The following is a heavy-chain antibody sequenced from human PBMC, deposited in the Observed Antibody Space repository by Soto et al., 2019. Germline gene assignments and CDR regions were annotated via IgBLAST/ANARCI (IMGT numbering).Heavy chain of an antibody. CDR1: GASISGGEYY. V-gene: IGHV4-30-4*01. Sequence: SETLSLTCTVSGASISGGEYYWTWIRQPPGEGLEWIGSIYYTGNTYSNPSLESRLSISVDPSNNQFALRLTSVTAPDTAIYYCARATYDSSTYYLDYWGQGTLVTVSS. CDR3: ARATYDSSTYYLDY. J-gene: IGHJ4*02. CDR2: IYYTGNT. D-gene: IGHD3-22*01.